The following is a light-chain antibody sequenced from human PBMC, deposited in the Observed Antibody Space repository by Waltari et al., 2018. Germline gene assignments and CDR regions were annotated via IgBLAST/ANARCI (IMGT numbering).Light chain of an antibody. J-gene: IGLJ3*02. V-gene: IGLV2-11*01. CDR3: CSYAGSYTLGV. Sequence: QSALTQPRSVSGSPGQSVTISCTGTSSDVGSYTYVSWFQQPPGKAPKLMIYDVTKRPSGVPDRFSGSKSGITASLTISGLQADDEADYYCCSYAGSYTLGVFGGGTKLTVL. CDR1: SSDVGSYTY. CDR2: DVT.